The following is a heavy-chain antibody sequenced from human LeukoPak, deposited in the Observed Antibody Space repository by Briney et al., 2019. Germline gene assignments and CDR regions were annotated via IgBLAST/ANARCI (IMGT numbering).Heavy chain of an antibody. J-gene: IGHJ5*02. CDR1: GFSFSSQN. CDR3: ARRHTTNWYNWFDP. CDR2: INWNGGST. D-gene: IGHD1-1*01. V-gene: IGHV3-20*04. Sequence: AGGSLRLSCAASGFSFSSQNMNWVRQAPGKGLEWVSDINWNGGSTDYADSVKGRFTISRDNAKNSLYLHMSSLRDEDTAFYYCARRHTTNWYNWFDPWGQGTLVIVSS.